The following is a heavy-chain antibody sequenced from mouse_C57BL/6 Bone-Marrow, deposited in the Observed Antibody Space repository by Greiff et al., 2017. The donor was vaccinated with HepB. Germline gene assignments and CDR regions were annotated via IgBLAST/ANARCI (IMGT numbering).Heavy chain of an antibody. CDR2: IWSGGST. CDR3: ATHSAGYYAVDY. Sequence: QVQLQQSGPGLVQPSQSLSITCTVSGFSLTSYGVHWVRQSPGKGLEWLGVIWSGGSTDYNAAFISRLSISKDNSKSQVFFKMNSLQADDTAIYYCATHSAGYYAVDYWGQGTSVTVSS. V-gene: IGHV2-2*01. J-gene: IGHJ4*01. D-gene: IGHD6-1*01. CDR1: GFSLTSYG.